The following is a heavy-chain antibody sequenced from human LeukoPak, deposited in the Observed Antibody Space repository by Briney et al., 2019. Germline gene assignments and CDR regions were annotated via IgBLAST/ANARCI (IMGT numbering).Heavy chain of an antibody. CDR2: INPNTGNT. V-gene: IGHV1-18*01. CDR1: GYTFTSYF. Sequence: ASVKVSCKASGYTFTSYFITWVRQAPGQGLEWMGWINPNTGNTNYAQNLQARVTVTTDTSTTTSYMELMNLTSDDTAFYYCARGVRSPDYWGPGTLVTVSS. J-gene: IGHJ4*02. CDR3: ARGVRSPDY.